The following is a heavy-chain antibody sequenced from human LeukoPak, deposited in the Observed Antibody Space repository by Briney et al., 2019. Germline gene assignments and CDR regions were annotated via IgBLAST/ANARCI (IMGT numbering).Heavy chain of an antibody. D-gene: IGHD1/OR15-1a*01. CDR1: GFTLDDYG. CDR3: ARDLTTSDN. J-gene: IGHJ4*02. CDR2: INWSGGRT. V-gene: IGHV3-20*04. Sequence: PGGSLRLSCAASGFTLDDYGMSWVRQAPGKGLEWVSGINWSGGRTGYADSLKGRFTISRDNAKNTLYLQMNSLRDEDTALYYCARDLTTSDNWGQGTLVTVSS.